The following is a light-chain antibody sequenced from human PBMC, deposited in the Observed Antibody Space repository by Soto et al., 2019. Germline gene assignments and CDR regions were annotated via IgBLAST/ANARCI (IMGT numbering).Light chain of an antibody. CDR3: QQYYSTPYT. Sequence: DIVMTKSPDSRAVSLGERATINCKSSQSVLYSSNNKNYLAWYQQKPGQPPKRLIYWASTRESGVPDRFSGSGSGTDFTLTISSLQAEDVAVYYCQQYYSTPYTFGQGTKLEIK. CDR1: QSVLYSSNNKNY. J-gene: IGKJ2*01. CDR2: WAS. V-gene: IGKV4-1*01.